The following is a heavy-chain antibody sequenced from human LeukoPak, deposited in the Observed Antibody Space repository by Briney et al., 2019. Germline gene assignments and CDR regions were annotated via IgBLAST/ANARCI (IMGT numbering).Heavy chain of an antibody. CDR1: GGSISTYY. D-gene: IGHD6-6*01. CDR2: IYPSGT. Sequence: SETLSLTCNVSGGSISTYYWNWIRRPPGKGLEWIGYIYPSGTDYNPSLKSRPTISVDTSKNQFSLKLTSVTAADTAFYYCARAPPPMYSSSAPFDHWGQGILVTVSS. CDR3: ARAPPPMYSSSAPFDH. V-gene: IGHV4-4*09. J-gene: IGHJ4*02.